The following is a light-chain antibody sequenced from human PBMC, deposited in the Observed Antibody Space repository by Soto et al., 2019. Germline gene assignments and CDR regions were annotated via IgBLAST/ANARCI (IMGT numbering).Light chain of an antibody. CDR2: LGS. CDR3: MQALQTPWT. Sequence: DIVMTQSPLSLPVTPGEPASISCRSSQSLLHGNGYNYLDWYLQKPGQSPQLLIYLGSSRASGVPDRVSGSGSGTDFTLKISRVEAEDVGVYYCMQALQTPWTFGQGTKLEIK. J-gene: IGKJ2*02. CDR1: QSLLHGNGYNY. V-gene: IGKV2-28*01.